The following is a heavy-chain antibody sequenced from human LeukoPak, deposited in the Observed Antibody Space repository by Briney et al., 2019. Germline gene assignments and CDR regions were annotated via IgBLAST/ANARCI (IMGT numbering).Heavy chain of an antibody. Sequence: SVKVSCKASGGIFSSYAISWVRQAPGQGLERMGRIIPILGIANYAQKFQGRVTITADRSTSTAYMDLSSLRSEDTAVYYCARDLPPYYFDYWGQGTLVTVSS. CDR2: IIPILGIA. CDR1: GGIFSSYA. CDR3: ARDLPPYYFDY. J-gene: IGHJ4*02. V-gene: IGHV1-69*04.